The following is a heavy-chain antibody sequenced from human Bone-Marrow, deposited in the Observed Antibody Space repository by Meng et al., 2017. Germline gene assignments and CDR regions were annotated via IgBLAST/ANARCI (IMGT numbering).Heavy chain of an antibody. J-gene: IGHJ5*02. D-gene: IGHD1-26*01. CDR2: FYYSGST. CDR1: GGSISSSSYY. CDR3: SVGELLPTWFDP. Sequence: QLQLQESGQGLVKPSETLASTGTVSGGSISSSSYYWGWIRQPPGKGLEWIGSFYYSGSTVSNPSLKNRVTISVDTSKNQFSLKLSSVTAADTAVYYCSVGELLPTWFDPWGQGTLVTVSS. V-gene: IGHV4-39*01.